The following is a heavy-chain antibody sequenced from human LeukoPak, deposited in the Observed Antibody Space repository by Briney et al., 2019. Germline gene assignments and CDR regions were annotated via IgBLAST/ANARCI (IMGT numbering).Heavy chain of an antibody. V-gene: IGHV4-39*07. CDR3: ARVGPGPNPADAFDI. CDR1: GGSISSSSYY. J-gene: IGHJ3*02. CDR2: IYYSGST. Sequence: SEILSLTCTVSGGSISSSSYYWGWIRQPPGKGLEWIGSIYYSGSTYYNPSLKSRVTISVDTSKNQFSLKLSSVTAADTAVYYCARVGPGPNPADAFDIWGQGTMVTVSS.